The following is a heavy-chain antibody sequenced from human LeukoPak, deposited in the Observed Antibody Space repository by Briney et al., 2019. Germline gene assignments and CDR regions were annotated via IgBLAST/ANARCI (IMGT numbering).Heavy chain of an antibody. Sequence: ASGKVSCKASGYTFTDFGISLVRQAPGQGLELMGWISASNGNTNDAQILQGRVTMTTDTSTSTAYMELRSLSSDDTAVYYCARAGAILTTYFDYWGQGTLVTVSS. CDR1: GYTFTDFG. V-gene: IGHV1-18*01. CDR2: ISASNGNT. D-gene: IGHD1-26*01. J-gene: IGHJ4*02. CDR3: ARAGAILTTYFDY.